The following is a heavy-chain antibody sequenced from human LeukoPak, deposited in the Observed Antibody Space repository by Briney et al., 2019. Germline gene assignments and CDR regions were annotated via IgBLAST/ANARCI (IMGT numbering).Heavy chain of an antibody. D-gene: IGHD6-13*01. CDR3: ARTRETGYSSSWDY. CDR1: GYTFTSYY. Sequence: ASVKVSCKASGYTFTSYYMHWVRQAPGQGLEWMVWINPNSGGTNYAQKFQGRVTMTRDTSISTAYMELSRLRSDDTAVYYCARTRETGYSSSWDYWGQGNLVTVSS. V-gene: IGHV1-2*02. CDR2: INPNSGGT. J-gene: IGHJ4*02.